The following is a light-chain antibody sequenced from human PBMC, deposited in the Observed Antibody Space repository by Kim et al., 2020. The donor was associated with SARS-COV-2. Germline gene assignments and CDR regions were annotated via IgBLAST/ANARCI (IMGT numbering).Light chain of an antibody. V-gene: IGLV3-9*01. CDR1: DIGSKN. Sequence: SVALGKRARMTGGGNDIGSKNVHWYQQKPGQAPVLVIYRDSNRPSGIPERFSGSNSGNTATLTISRAQAGDEADYYCQVWDSSTAVFGGGTKLTVL. CDR2: RDS. J-gene: IGLJ3*02. CDR3: QVWDSSTAV.